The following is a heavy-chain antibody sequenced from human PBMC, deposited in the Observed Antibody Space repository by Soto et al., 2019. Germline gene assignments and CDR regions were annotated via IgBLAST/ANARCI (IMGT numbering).Heavy chain of an antibody. D-gene: IGHD6-19*01. CDR3: ARHPRHQWLITYQYYFDY. CDR2: IYYSGST. J-gene: IGHJ4*02. Sequence: SETLSLTCTVSGGSISSSSYYWGWIRQPPGKGLEWIGSIYYSGSTYYNPSLKSRVTISVDTSKNQFSLKLSSVTAADTAVYYCARHPRHQWLITYQYYFDYWGQGTLVTVSS. CDR1: GGSISSSSYY. V-gene: IGHV4-39*01.